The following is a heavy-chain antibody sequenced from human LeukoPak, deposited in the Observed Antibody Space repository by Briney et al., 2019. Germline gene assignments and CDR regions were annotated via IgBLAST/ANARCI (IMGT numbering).Heavy chain of an antibody. CDR3: ATRSRTLPRTTGTSGAFDI. V-gene: IGHV5-51*01. D-gene: IGHD1-1*01. Sequence: GESLKISCKGSGYSFTSYWIGWVRQMPGKGLEWMGIIYPGDSDTRYSPSFQGQVTISADKSISTAYLQWSSLKASDTAMYYCATRSRTLPRTTGTSGAFDIWGQGTMVTVSS. J-gene: IGHJ3*02. CDR1: GYSFTSYW. CDR2: IYPGDSDT.